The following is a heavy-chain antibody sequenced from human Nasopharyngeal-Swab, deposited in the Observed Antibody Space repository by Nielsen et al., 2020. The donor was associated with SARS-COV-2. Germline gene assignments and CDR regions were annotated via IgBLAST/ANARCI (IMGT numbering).Heavy chain of an antibody. CDR3: AKPSSGWFIRY. J-gene: IGHJ4*02. CDR1: GFTFSSYA. V-gene: IGHV3-23*01. D-gene: IGHD6-19*01. Sequence: GGSLRLSCAASGFTFSSYAMSWVRQAPGKGLEWVSAISGSGGSTYYADSVKGRFTISRDNSMNTLYLQMNSLRAEDTAVYYCAKPSSGWFIRYWGQGTLVTVSS. CDR2: ISGSGGST.